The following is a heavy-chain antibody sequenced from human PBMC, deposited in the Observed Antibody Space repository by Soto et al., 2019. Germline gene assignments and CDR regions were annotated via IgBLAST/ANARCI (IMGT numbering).Heavy chain of an antibody. CDR3: ARDLGVRMAAGLYYYYYMDV. D-gene: IGHD6-13*01. CDR1: GFSFSSYW. J-gene: IGHJ6*03. Sequence: GGSLGLSCAAPGFSFSSYWMSWVRQAPGKGLEWVANIKQDGSEKYYVDSVKGRFTISRDNAKNSLYLQMNSLRAEDTAVYYCARDLGVRMAAGLYYYYYMDVWGKGT. CDR2: IKQDGSEK. V-gene: IGHV3-7*01.